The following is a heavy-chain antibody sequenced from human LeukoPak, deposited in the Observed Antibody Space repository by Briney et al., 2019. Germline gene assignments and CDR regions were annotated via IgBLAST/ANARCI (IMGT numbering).Heavy chain of an antibody. J-gene: IGHJ4*02. V-gene: IGHV3-23*01. Sequence: GGSLSLSCAASGFTFSSYAMSWVPHAPGKGLEWGSAISGSGGSTYYADSVKGRFTISRDNSKNTLYLQMNSLRAEDTAVYYCARDIAVAATFFDYWGQGTLVTVSS. D-gene: IGHD6-19*01. CDR1: GFTFSSYA. CDR3: ARDIAVAATFFDY. CDR2: ISGSGGST.